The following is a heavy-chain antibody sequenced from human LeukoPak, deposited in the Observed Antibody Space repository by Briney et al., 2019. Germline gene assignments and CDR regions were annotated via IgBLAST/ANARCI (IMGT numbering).Heavy chain of an antibody. CDR2: INPNSGGT. J-gene: IGHJ5*02. CDR1: GYTFTGYH. D-gene: IGHD3-3*01. V-gene: IGHV1-2*02. Sequence: GASVKVSCKASGYTFTGYHMHRVRQAPGQGLEWMGWINPNSGGTNYAQKFQGRVTMTRDTSISTAYMELSRLRSDDTAVYYCARGPKITIFGVVTRKNWFDPWGQGTLVTVSS. CDR3: ARGPKITIFGVVTRKNWFDP.